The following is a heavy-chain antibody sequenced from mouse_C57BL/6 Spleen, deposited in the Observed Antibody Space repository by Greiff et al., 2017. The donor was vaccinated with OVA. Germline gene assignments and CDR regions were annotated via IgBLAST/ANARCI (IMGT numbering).Heavy chain of an antibody. D-gene: IGHD1-1*01. CDR3: ARSGDYGSSNWYFDV. J-gene: IGHJ1*03. CDR1: GYAFTNYL. V-gene: IGHV1-54*01. Sequence: QVQLQQSGAELVRPGTSVKVSCKASGYAFTNYLIAWVKQRPGQGLEWIGVINPGSGGTNYNEKFKGKATMTADKSSSTAYMQLSSLTSEDSAVYFCARSGDYGSSNWYFDVWGTGTTVTVSS. CDR2: INPGSGGT.